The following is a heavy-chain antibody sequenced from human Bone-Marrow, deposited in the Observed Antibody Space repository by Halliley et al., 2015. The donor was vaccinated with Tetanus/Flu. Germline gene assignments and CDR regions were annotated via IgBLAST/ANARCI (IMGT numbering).Heavy chain of an antibody. Sequence: SVVSHTGETTYYADSLKGRFTVSQDNSQNTVYLRLRSRGPGDTAMYYCVKGAGRGRSSEFDYWGQGALVTVS. V-gene: IGHV3-64D*06. CDR2: VSHTGETT. CDR3: VKGAGRGRSSEFDY. J-gene: IGHJ4*02. D-gene: IGHD6-19*01.